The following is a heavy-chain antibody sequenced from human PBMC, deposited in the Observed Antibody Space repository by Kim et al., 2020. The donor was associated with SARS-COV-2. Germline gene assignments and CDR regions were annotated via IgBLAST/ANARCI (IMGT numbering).Heavy chain of an antibody. V-gene: IGHV3-33*01. Sequence: GGSLRLSCAASGFTFSSYGMHWVRQAPGKGLEWVAVIWYDGSNKYYADSVKGRFTISRDNSKNTLYLQMNSLRAEDTAVYYCARGRTLRYGMDVWGQGTTVTVSS. D-gene: IGHD3-16*01. CDR2: IWYDGSNK. CDR3: ARGRTLRYGMDV. J-gene: IGHJ6*02. CDR1: GFTFSSYG.